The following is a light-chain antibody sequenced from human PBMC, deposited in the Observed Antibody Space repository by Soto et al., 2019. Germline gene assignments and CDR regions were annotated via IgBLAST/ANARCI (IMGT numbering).Light chain of an antibody. J-gene: IGKJ2*01. CDR2: GAS. Sequence: DIQMTQSPSSLSVSVGDRVTITCRASQNITSYLNWYQQKPGKTPKLLIYGASRLESGVPSRFSGSGSGTDFALTIISLQPEDFATYYCQQCYSTLMYTFGQGTKLEIK. CDR3: QQCYSTLMYT. V-gene: IGKV1-39*01. CDR1: QNITSY.